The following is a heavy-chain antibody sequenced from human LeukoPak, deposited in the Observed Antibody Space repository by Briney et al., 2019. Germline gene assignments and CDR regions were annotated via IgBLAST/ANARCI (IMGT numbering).Heavy chain of an antibody. CDR3: TTDWGYGNSYFDY. Sequence: NPGGSLRLSCAASGFTFSNAWMSWVRQAPGKGLEWVGRIKSKTDGGTTDYAAPVKGRFTISRDDSKNTLYLQMNSLKTEDTAVYYCTTDWGYGNSYFDYWGQGTLVTVSS. CDR1: GFTFSNAW. CDR2: IKSKTDGGTT. D-gene: IGHD4-17*01. V-gene: IGHV3-15*01. J-gene: IGHJ4*02.